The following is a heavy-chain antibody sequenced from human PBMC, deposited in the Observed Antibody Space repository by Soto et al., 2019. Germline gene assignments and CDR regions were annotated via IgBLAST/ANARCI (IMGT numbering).Heavy chain of an antibody. CDR3: ARERRDYYDSSGAFDI. Sequence: GGSLRLSCTASGFTFSSYAMHWVRQAPGKGLEWVAVISYDGSNKYYADSVKGRFTISRDNSKNTLYLQMNSLRAEDTAVYYCARERRDYYDSSGAFDIWGQGTMVTVSS. CDR1: GFTFSSYA. CDR2: ISYDGSNK. D-gene: IGHD3-22*01. J-gene: IGHJ3*02. V-gene: IGHV3-30-3*01.